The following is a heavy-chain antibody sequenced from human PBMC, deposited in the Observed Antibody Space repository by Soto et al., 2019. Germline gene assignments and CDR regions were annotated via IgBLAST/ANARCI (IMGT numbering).Heavy chain of an antibody. D-gene: IGHD6-19*01. CDR1: GGTFSSYA. CDR3: ARDHLRQWQWLVL. J-gene: IGHJ4*02. CDR2: IIPTFGTA. Sequence: SVKVSCKASGGTFSSYAISWVRQAPGQGLEWMGGIIPTFGTANYAQKFQGRVTITADESTSTAYMELSSLRSEDTAVYYCARDHLRQWQWLVLWGQRTLVTVSS. V-gene: IGHV1-69*13.